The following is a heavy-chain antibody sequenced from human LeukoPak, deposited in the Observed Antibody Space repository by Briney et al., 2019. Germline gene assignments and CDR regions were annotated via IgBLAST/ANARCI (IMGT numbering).Heavy chain of an antibody. D-gene: IGHD2-15*01. J-gene: IGHJ4*02. CDR1: GASFSGFY. CDR2: INHSGST. CDR3: ASLVVAATGY. V-gene: IGHV4-34*01. Sequence: SETLSLTCAVYGASFSGFYWSWIRQPPGKGLEWIGEINHSGSTNYNSSLKSRVTISVDTSKNQFSLNLSSVTAADTAVYYCASLVVAATGYWGQGTLDTVSS.